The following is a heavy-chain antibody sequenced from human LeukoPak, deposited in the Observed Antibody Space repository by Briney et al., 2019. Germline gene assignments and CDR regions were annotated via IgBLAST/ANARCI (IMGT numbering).Heavy chain of an antibody. D-gene: IGHD3-10*02. V-gene: IGHV3-23*01. CDR2: ISGSGGST. Sequence: GGSLRLSCAASGFTFSSYAMSWVRQAPGKGLEWVSAISGSGGSTYYADSVKGRFTISRDKSKNTLYLQMNSLRAEDTAVYYCAKCSGSYYNLLNWFDPWGQGTLVTVSS. CDR1: GFTFSSYA. CDR3: AKCSGSYYNLLNWFDP. J-gene: IGHJ5*02.